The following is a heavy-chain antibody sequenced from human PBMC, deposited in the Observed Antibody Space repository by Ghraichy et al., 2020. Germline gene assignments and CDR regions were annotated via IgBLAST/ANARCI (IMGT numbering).Heavy chain of an antibody. V-gene: IGHV3-74*03. CDR1: QFTFSAYW. J-gene: IGHJ4*02. D-gene: IGHD3-3*02. CDR2: IKRDGSVT. Sequence: GGSLRLSCAASQFTFSAYWMHWVRQDPGKGLMWLASIKRDGSVTTYADSVRGRFTISRDNTKDTLYLQLNSLRAEDTAVYYCTRDIPFNLADYWGQGTLVTVSS. CDR3: TRDIPFNLADY.